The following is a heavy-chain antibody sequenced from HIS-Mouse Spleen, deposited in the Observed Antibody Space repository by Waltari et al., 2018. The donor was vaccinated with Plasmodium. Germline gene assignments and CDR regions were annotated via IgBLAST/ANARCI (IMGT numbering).Heavy chain of an antibody. V-gene: IGHV4-39*07. Sequence: TCTVSGGSISSSSYYWGWIRQPPGKGLEWIGSIYYSGSTYYNPSLKSRVTISVDTSKNQFSLKLSSVTAADTAVYYCARDWVAEITYYGMDVWGQGTTVTVSS. J-gene: IGHJ6*02. D-gene: IGHD1-20*01. CDR3: ARDWVAEITYYGMDV. CDR1: GGSISSSSYY. CDR2: IYYSGST.